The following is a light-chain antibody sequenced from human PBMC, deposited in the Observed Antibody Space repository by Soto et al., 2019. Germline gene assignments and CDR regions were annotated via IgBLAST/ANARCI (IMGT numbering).Light chain of an antibody. CDR3: QQYNSYPLT. J-gene: IGKJ4*01. CDR1: QSISSW. Sequence: DIQMTQSPSTLSASVGDRVTITCRASQSISSWLAWYQQKPGKDPNLLIYKAYSLESGVPSRFSGSGSGTEFTLTISSLQPDDFATYYCQQYNSYPLTFGGGTKVEIK. CDR2: KAY. V-gene: IGKV1-5*03.